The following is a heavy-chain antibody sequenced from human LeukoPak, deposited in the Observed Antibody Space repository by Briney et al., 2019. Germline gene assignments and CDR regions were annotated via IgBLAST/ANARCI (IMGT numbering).Heavy chain of an antibody. CDR1: GFGFSNYA. CDR2: ISYDGTKK. D-gene: IGHD3-22*01. V-gene: IGHV3-30*18. CDR3: AKGVADVIVVITAIDY. J-gene: IGHJ4*02. Sequence: SGGSLRLSCVASGFGFSNYAMHWVRQAPGKGLEWVAVISYDGTKKYYADSAKGRFTISRDNSNYTLFLQMNSLRVEDTAAYYCAKGVADVIVVITAIDYWGQGTLVTVSS.